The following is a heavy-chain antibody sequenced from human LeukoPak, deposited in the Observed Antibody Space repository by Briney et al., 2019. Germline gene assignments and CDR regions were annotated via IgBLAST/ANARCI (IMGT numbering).Heavy chain of an antibody. CDR3: AREGVVPAALNWFDP. J-gene: IGHJ5*02. CDR1: GGTFGSYA. Sequence: SVKVSCKASGGTFGSYAISWVRQAPGQGLEWMGRIIPILGIANYAQKFQGRVTITADKSTSTAYMELSSLRSEDTAVYYCAREGVVPAALNWFDPWGQGTLVTVSS. CDR2: IIPILGIA. V-gene: IGHV1-69*04. D-gene: IGHD2-2*01.